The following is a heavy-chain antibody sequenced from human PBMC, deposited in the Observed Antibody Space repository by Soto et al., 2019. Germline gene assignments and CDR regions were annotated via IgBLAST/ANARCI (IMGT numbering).Heavy chain of an antibody. CDR2: ISWNSGSI. D-gene: IGHD4-17*01. CDR3: AKDMTVTTDSERAFDY. Sequence: DVQLVESGGGLVQPGRSLRLSCAASGFTFDDYAMHWVRQAPGKGLEWVSGISWNSGSIGYADSVKGRFTISRDNAKNSLYLQMNSLRAEDTALYYCAKDMTVTTDSERAFDYWGQGTLVTVSS. V-gene: IGHV3-9*01. J-gene: IGHJ4*02. CDR1: GFTFDDYA.